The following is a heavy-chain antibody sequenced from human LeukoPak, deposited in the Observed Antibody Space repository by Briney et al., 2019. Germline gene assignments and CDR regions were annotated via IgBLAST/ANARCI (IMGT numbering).Heavy chain of an antibody. J-gene: IGHJ4*02. CDR2: INSDGSST. V-gene: IGHV3-74*01. D-gene: IGHD5/OR15-5a*01. Sequence: TGGSLRLSCAASGFTFSSYWMHWVRQALGKGLVWVSRINSDGSSTNYADSVKGRFTISRDNAKNTLYLQMTSLRAEDTAVYYCASSPGFSTYWGQGTLVTVSS. CDR3: ASSPGFSTY. CDR1: GFTFSSYW.